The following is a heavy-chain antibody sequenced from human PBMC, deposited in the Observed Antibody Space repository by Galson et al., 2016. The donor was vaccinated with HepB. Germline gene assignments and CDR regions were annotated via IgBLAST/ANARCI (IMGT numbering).Heavy chain of an antibody. CDR1: GFTFSSYG. CDR2: IWYDGSNK. V-gene: IGHV3-33*01. CDR3: ARDRGVVIVNWFDP. D-gene: IGHD3-3*01. Sequence: SLRLSCAASGFTFSSYGMHWVRQAPGEGLEWVAVIWYDGSNKYYADSVKGRFTISRDNSKNTLYLQMNSLRAEDTAVYYCARDRGVVIVNWFDPWGQGTLVTVSS. J-gene: IGHJ5*02.